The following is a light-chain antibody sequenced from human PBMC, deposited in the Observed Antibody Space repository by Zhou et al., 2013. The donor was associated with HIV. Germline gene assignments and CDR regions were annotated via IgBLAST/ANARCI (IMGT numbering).Light chain of an antibody. CDR3: QKYSSVPII. CDR1: QSIDGY. CDR2: TAS. V-gene: IGKV1-39*01. Sequence: DIQMTQSPSSLSASVGDRVTISCRASQSIDGYLNWYQQRPGKAPKVLIYTASTLQSGVPSRFSGSGYGTDFTLTISSLQPEDVATYYCQKYSSVPIIFGQGTRLEIK. J-gene: IGKJ5*01.